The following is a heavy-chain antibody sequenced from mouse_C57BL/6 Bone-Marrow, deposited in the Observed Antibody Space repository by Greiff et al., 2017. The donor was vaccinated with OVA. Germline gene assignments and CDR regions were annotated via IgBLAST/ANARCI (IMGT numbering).Heavy chain of an antibody. CDR2: INPSTGGT. Sequence: EVKLEESGPELVKPGASVKISCKASGYSFTGYYMNWVKQSPEKSLEWIGEINPSTGGTTYNQKFKAKATLTVDKSSSTAYMQLKSLTSEDSAVYYCAREGYYSNFSFAYWGQGTLVTVSA. D-gene: IGHD2-5*01. CDR1: GYSFTGYY. V-gene: IGHV1-42*01. J-gene: IGHJ3*01. CDR3: AREGYYSNFSFAY.